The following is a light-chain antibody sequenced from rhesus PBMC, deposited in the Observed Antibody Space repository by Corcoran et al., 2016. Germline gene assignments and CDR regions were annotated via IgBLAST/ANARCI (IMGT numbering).Light chain of an antibody. CDR3: QQYSSRPPT. Sequence: DIQMTQSPSSLSASVGDTVTITCRASQGISSWLAWYQQKPGKDPKLLIYKASSVQSGVPSRFSGSRSGTGFSRTVRSLQSEDFATYYCQQYSSRPPTFGGGTKVELK. CDR2: KAS. CDR1: QGISSW. V-gene: IGKV1-22*01. J-gene: IGKJ4*01.